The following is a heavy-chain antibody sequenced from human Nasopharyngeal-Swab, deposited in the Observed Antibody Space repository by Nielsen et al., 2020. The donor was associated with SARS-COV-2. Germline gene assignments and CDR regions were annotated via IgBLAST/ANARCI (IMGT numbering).Heavy chain of an antibody. J-gene: IGHJ4*02. V-gene: IGHV3-23*01. CDR2: ITGNGDST. Sequence: GGSLRLSCVASEFTFSSYTMSWVRRAPGKGLEWVSAITGNGDSTYYADSVRGRFTISRDNSRNTLFLQMNSLRGEDTGVYYCTRDIGGKYGYWGQGNLVTVSS. CDR3: TRDIGGKYGY. D-gene: IGHD4-23*01. CDR1: EFTFSSYT.